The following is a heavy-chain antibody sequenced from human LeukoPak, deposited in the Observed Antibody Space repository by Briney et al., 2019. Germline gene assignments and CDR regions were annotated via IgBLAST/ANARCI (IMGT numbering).Heavy chain of an antibody. J-gene: IGHJ2*01. CDR2: IYYSGST. D-gene: IGHD3-22*01. V-gene: IGHV4-59*01. CDR3: ARVGYYDSSGYRYWYFDL. Sequence: SSETLSLTCTVSGGSISPFYWNWIRQPPGKGLEWIGYIYYSGSTNYNPSLKSRVTISVDTSKNQFSLKLSSVTAADTAVYYCARVGYYDSSGYRYWYFDLWGRGTLVTVSS. CDR1: GGSISPFY.